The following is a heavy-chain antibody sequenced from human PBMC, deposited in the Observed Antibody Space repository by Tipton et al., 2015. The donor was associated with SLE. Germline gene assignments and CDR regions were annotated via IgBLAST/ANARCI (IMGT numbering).Heavy chain of an antibody. CDR3: ASHVAGDAFDI. J-gene: IGHJ3*02. CDR2: IYTSGST. Sequence: TLSLTCTVSGGSISSGSYYWSWIRQPAGKGLEWIGRIYTSGSTNYNPSLKSRVTISVDTSKNQFSLKLSPVTAADTAVYYCASHVAGDAFDIWGQGTMVTVSS. D-gene: IGHD2-21*01. CDR1: GGSISSGSYY. V-gene: IGHV4-61*02.